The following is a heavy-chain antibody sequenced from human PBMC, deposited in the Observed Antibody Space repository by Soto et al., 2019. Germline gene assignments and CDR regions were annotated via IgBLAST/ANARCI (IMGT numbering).Heavy chain of an antibody. D-gene: IGHD3-3*01. V-gene: IGHV3-23*01. CDR3: AKVPFPLFYVFWGGYYFGSGFDYFDF. J-gene: IGHJ4*02. CDR2: INGSGGST. Sequence: GGSLRLSCAASGFTFSSYAMSWVLQAPGKGLEWVSAINGSGGSTYYADSVKGRFTISRDNSKNTLYLQMNSLRAEDTAVYYCAKVPFPLFYVFWGGYYFGSGFDYFDFWGQGTLDTVSS. CDR1: GFTFSSYA.